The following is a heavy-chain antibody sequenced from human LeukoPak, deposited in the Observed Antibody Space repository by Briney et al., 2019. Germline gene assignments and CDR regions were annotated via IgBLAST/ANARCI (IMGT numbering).Heavy chain of an antibody. CDR1: GFTFSSYA. J-gene: IGHJ4*02. CDR2: ISYDGSNK. D-gene: IGHD2-15*01. CDR3: ARTSRRLLIPFDY. V-gene: IGHV3-30*04. Sequence: PGGSLRLSCAASGFTFSSYAMHWVRQAPGKGLEGVAVISYDGSNKYYADSVKGRFTISRDNSKNTLYLQMNSLRAEDTAVYYCARTSRRLLIPFDYWGQGTLVTVSS.